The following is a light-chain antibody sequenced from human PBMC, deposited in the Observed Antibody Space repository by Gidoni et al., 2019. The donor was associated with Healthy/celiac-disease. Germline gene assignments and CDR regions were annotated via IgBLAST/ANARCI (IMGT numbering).Light chain of an antibody. CDR1: NNNVGYQG. Sequence: QAGLTQPPSVSTGLRQTATLTCTGNNNNVGYQGAAWLQQHQGHPPKLLSYRNNNRPSGISERFSASRSGNTASLTITGLRPEDEADYYCSAWDTSLSTVVFGGGTKLTVL. J-gene: IGLJ2*01. V-gene: IGLV10-54*04. CDR3: SAWDTSLSTVV. CDR2: RNN.